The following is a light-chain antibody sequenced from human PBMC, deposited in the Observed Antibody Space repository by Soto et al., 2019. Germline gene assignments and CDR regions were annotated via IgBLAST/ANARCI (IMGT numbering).Light chain of an antibody. V-gene: IGKV3-20*01. Sequence: EIVLTQSPGTLSLSPGERATLSCRASQSVSSSYLAWYQQKPGQAPRLLIYGASSRATGIPDRFSGSGSGTDFTLTICRLEPEVFAVYYCQQYGSSSWTFGQGTKVEIK. CDR1: QSVSSSY. J-gene: IGKJ1*01. CDR2: GAS. CDR3: QQYGSSSWT.